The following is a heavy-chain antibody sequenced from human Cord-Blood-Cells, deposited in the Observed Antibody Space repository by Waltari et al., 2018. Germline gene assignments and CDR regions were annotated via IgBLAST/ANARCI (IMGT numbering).Heavy chain of an antibody. CDR3: ARGPYSSGWYFDY. D-gene: IGHD6-19*01. CDR1: GGSISSYY. V-gene: IGHV4-59*01. J-gene: IGHJ4*02. Sequence: QVQLQESGPGLVKPSETLSLTCTVSGGSISSYYWSWIRQPPGKGLGWIGYIYYSGSTNYNPSLKSRVTISVDTSKNQFSLKLSSVTAADTAVYYCARGPYSSGWYFDYWGQGTLVTVSS. CDR2: IYYSGST.